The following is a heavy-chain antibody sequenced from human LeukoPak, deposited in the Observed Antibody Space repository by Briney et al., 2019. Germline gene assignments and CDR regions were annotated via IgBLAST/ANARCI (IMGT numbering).Heavy chain of an antibody. Sequence: PGGSLRLSCAASGFTFSSYAMSWVRQAPGKGLEWVSAISGSGGSTYYADSVKGRFTISRDNAKNTLFLQINSLRAEDTAVYYCARDSDARYLWFGELSYMDVWGKGTTVTVSS. D-gene: IGHD3-10*01. CDR3: ARDSDARYLWFGELSYMDV. V-gene: IGHV3-23*01. J-gene: IGHJ6*03. CDR1: GFTFSSYA. CDR2: ISGSGGST.